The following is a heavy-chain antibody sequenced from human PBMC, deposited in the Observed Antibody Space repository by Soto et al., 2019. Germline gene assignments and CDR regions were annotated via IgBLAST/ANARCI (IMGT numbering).Heavy chain of an antibody. Sequence: PSQTLSLTCAISGDSVSSNSAAWNWIRQSPSRGLEWLGRTYYRSKWYNDYAVSVKSRITTNPDTSKNQFSLQLNSVTPEDTAVYYCARDRGYYDFWSGYPYYYGMDAWGQGTTVTVSS. V-gene: IGHV6-1*01. J-gene: IGHJ6*02. CDR2: TYYRSKWYN. CDR1: GDSVSSNSAA. D-gene: IGHD3-3*01. CDR3: ARDRGYYDFWSGYPYYYGMDA.